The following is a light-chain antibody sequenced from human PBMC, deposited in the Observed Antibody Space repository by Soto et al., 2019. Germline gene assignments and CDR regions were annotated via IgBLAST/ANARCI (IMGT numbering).Light chain of an antibody. J-gene: IGKJ5*01. V-gene: IGKV3-11*01. CDR3: QQGSNWPST. CDR2: DAS. Sequence: EKVLTQSPATLSLSPGERATLSCRASQSVSSYLAWYQQKPGQAPRLLIYDASNRATGIPARFSGSGSGTDFTLTISSLEPEDFAVYFCQQGSNWPSTFGQGTRREIK. CDR1: QSVSSY.